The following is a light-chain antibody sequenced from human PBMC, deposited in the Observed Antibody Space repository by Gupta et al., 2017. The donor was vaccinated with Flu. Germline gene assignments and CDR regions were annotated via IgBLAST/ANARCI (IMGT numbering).Light chain of an antibody. CDR1: SSDVVGYNY. Sequence: QSALTQPASVSGSPGQSITISCTGTSSDVVGYNYVSWYQQHPGKAPNLMIYDVSNRPSAVPDRFSGSKYGNTASLTITGLQAEDEADYYCSSYASTSNHSVFGTGTKVTVL. J-gene: IGLJ1*01. V-gene: IGLV2-14*01. CDR2: DVS. CDR3: SSYASTSNHSV.